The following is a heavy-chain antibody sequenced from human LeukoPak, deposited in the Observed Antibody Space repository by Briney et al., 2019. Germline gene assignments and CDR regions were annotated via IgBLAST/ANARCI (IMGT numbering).Heavy chain of an antibody. Sequence: GASVKVSCKASGYTFTGYYMHWVRQAPGQGLEWMGWINPNSGGTNYAQKFQGRVTMTRDTSISTAYMELSRLRSDDTAVYYCARDIDYYGSGSYSYDAFDIWGQGTMVTVSS. D-gene: IGHD3-10*01. CDR2: INPNSGGT. CDR1: GYTFTGYY. CDR3: ARDIDYYGSGSYSYDAFDI. J-gene: IGHJ3*02. V-gene: IGHV1-2*02.